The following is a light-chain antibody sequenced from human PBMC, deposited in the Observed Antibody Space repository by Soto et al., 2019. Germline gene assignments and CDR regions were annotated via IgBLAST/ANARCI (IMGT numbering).Light chain of an antibody. CDR1: QSVRSN. Sequence: EVVMTQSPATLSVSPGERVTLSCRTSQSVRSNLAWYQQKPGQSPRLLIYGASTRATGIPARFSGSGSGTEFTLTISSLQSEDFAVYHCQQYDKWPRAFGQGTKVDIK. V-gene: IGKV3-15*01. J-gene: IGKJ1*01. CDR3: QQYDKWPRA. CDR2: GAS.